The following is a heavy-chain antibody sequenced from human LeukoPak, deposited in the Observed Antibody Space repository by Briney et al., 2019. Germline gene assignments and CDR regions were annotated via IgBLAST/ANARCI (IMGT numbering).Heavy chain of an antibody. V-gene: IGHV3-33*01. D-gene: IGHD4-17*01. CDR2: IWYDGSHK. CDR1: GFTFSSYG. Sequence: GRSLRLSCAASGFTFSSYGMHWVRQAPGEGLEWVAVIWYDGSHKYYADSVKGRFTISRDNSKNALYLQMNSLRAEDTAVYYCAREGPSYGDHFDYWGQGTLVTVSS. J-gene: IGHJ4*02. CDR3: AREGPSYGDHFDY.